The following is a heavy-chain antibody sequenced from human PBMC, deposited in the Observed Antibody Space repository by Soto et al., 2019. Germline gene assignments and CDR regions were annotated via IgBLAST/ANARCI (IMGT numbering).Heavy chain of an antibody. CDR3: ARGRNLPKLAPDY. V-gene: IGHV4-39*01. D-gene: IGHD1-7*01. CDR1: GGSISSSSYY. J-gene: IGHJ4*02. CDR2: ISYSGST. Sequence: SETLSLTCTVSGGSISSSSYYWGWIRQPPGKGLEWIGSISYSGSTYYNTSLKSRVTISVDTSKNQFSLKLSSVTAAYSAVYYCARGRNLPKLAPDYWGQGTLVTVSS.